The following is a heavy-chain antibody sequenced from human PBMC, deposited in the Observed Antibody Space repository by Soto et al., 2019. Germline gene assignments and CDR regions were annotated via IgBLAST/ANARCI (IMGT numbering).Heavy chain of an antibody. Sequence: QVQLVESGGGVVQPGRSLRLSCAASGFTFSSYGMHWVRQAPGKGLEWVAVISYDGSNKYYADSVKGRFTIPRDNSKNTLDLQMNSRRAEDTAGYYCAKDGGDSSSSWYTYWGQGTLVTVSS. V-gene: IGHV3-30*18. J-gene: IGHJ4*02. CDR2: ISYDGSNK. CDR3: AKDGGDSSSSWYTY. CDR1: GFTFSSYG. D-gene: IGHD6-13*01.